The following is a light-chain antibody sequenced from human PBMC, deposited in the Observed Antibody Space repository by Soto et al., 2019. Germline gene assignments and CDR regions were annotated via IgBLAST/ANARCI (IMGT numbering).Light chain of an antibody. Sequence: QSVLTQPPSVSAAPGQQVTISCSGGTSNIGTNYVSWYQHLPGTAPKLLIYDNIERPSGMPDRFAGSKSGTSATRGIAGLQPGDEATYFCGPWYYDLRGVVFGGGTKLTVL. CDR2: DNI. V-gene: IGLV1-51*01. J-gene: IGLJ2*01. CDR1: TSNIGTNY. CDR3: GPWYYDLRGVV.